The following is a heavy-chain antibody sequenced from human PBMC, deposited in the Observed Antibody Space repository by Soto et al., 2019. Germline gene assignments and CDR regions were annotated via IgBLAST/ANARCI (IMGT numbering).Heavy chain of an antibody. J-gene: IGHJ6*03. CDR2: IYPGDSDT. CDR3: ASYGYCSGGSCSSPNYYYIDV. Sequence: GESLKISCKGSGYSFTSYWIGWVRQMPGKGQEWMGIIYPGDSDTRYSPSFQGQVTISADKSISTAYLQWSSLKASDTAMYYCASYGYCSGGSCSSPNYYYIDVWGKGTTVTVSS. CDR1: GYSFTSYW. D-gene: IGHD2-15*01. V-gene: IGHV5-51*01.